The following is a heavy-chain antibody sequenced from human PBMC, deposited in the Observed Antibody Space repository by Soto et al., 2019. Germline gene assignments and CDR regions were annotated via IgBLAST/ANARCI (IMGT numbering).Heavy chain of an antibody. D-gene: IGHD2-8*02. CDR1: GYSFTGYY. CDR2: INPDSGAT. CDR3: ARGDYGTGGYPFPYFDY. Sequence: HEHLVQSGAEVKRPGASLKVSCKASGYSFTGYYIHWVRQAPGQGLEWMGWINPDSGATNYAQNFQGRDTLTSDTSISTASMDLTSLTSDDTAVYYCARGDYGTGGYPFPYFDYRGQGTLVIVSS. V-gene: IGHV1-2*02. J-gene: IGHJ4*02.